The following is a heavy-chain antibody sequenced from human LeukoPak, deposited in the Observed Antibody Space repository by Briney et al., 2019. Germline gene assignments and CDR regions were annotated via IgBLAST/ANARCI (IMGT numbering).Heavy chain of an antibody. D-gene: IGHD3-10*01. CDR1: GFTFSSYA. V-gene: IGHV3-23*01. CDR3: ATDLWFGELYRYFDY. J-gene: IGHJ4*02. CDR2: ISGSGGST. Sequence: PGGSLRLSCAASGFTFSSYAMSWVRQAPGKGLEWVSAISGSGGSTYYADSVKGRFTISRDNSKNTLYLQMNSLRAEDTAVYYCATDLWFGELYRYFDYWGQGTLVTVSS.